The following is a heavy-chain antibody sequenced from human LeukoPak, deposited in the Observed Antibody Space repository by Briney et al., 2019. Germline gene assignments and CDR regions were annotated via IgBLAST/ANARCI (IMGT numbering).Heavy chain of an antibody. Sequence: GGSLRLSCAASGFTFSGSAMHWVRQASGKGLEWVGRIRSKANSYATAYAASVKGRFTISRDDSKNTAYLQMNSLKTEDTAVYYCTRLPSTGYSSGYWGQGTLVTVSS. D-gene: IGHD6-19*01. CDR3: TRLPSTGYSSGY. CDR1: GFTFSGSA. V-gene: IGHV3-73*01. CDR2: IRSKANSYAT. J-gene: IGHJ4*02.